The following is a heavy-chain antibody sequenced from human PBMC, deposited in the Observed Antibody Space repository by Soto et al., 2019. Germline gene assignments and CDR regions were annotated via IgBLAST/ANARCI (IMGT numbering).Heavy chain of an antibody. V-gene: IGHV1-69*01. CDR3: ARVGCFGELLSGIFDY. D-gene: IGHD3-10*01. J-gene: IGHJ4*02. CDR2: IIPIFGTA. CDR1: GGTFSSYA. Sequence: QVQLVQSGAEVKKPGSSVKVSCKASGGTFSSYAISWVRQAPGQGLEWMGGIIPIFGTANYAQKFQGRVTISAGEPTSTPYMARSSLRSDDTAVYYCARVGCFGELLSGIFDYWGQGTLVTVS.